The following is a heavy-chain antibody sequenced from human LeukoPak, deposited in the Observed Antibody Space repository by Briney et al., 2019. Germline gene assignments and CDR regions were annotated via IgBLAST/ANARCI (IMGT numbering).Heavy chain of an antibody. CDR3: AKDAVVVPAAKDY. V-gene: IGHV3-53*01. Sequence: PGGSLRLSCAASGFTVSSNYMSWVRQAPGKGLEGVSVIYSGGSTYYADSVKGRFTISRDNSKNTLYLQMNSLRAEDTAVYYCAKDAVVVPAAKDYWGQGTLVTVSS. CDR2: IYSGGST. D-gene: IGHD2-2*01. CDR1: GFTVSSNY. J-gene: IGHJ4*02.